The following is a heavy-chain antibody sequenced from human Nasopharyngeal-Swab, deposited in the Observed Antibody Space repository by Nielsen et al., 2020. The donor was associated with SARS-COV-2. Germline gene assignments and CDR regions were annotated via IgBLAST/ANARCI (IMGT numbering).Heavy chain of an antibody. CDR2: INAGNGNT. J-gene: IGHJ4*02. Sequence: WVRQAPGQRLEWMGWINAGNGNTKYSQKFQGRVTITRDTSASTAYMDPSSLRSEDTAVYYCARDGYYDYVWGSSTSYFDYWGQGTLVTVSS. D-gene: IGHD3-16*01. CDR3: ARDGYYDYVWGSSTSYFDY. V-gene: IGHV1-3*01.